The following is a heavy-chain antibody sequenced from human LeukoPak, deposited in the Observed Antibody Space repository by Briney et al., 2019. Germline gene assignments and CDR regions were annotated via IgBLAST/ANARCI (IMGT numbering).Heavy chain of an antibody. D-gene: IGHD6-19*01. V-gene: IGHV1-69*02. J-gene: IGHJ4*02. CDR1: GGTFSSYT. Sequence: SVKVSCKASGGTFSSYTISWVRQAPGQGLEWMGRIIPILGIANYAQKFQGRVTMTRDTSTSTVYMVLSSLRSEDTAVYYCARAVADFDYWGQGTLVTVSS. CDR2: IIPILGIA. CDR3: ARAVADFDY.